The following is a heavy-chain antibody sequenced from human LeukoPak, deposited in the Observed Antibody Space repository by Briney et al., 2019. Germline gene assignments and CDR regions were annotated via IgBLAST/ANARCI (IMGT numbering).Heavy chain of an antibody. Sequence: ETLSLTCTVSGGSISSYYWSWIRQPAGKGLEWIGRIYTSGSTNYNPSLKSRVTMSVDTSKNQFSLKLSSVTAADTAVYYCARGFGNYYGSSGYYVYFDYWGQGTLVTVSS. CDR2: IYTSGST. V-gene: IGHV4-4*07. CDR3: ARGFGNYYGSSGYYVYFDY. J-gene: IGHJ4*02. D-gene: IGHD3-22*01. CDR1: GGSISSYY.